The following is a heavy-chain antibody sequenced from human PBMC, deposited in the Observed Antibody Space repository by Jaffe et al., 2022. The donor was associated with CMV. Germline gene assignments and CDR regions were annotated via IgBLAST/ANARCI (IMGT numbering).Heavy chain of an antibody. Sequence: EVQLVESGGGLVKPGGSLRLSCAASGFTFSSYSMNWVRQAPGKGLEWVSSISSSSSYIYYADSVKGRFTISRDNAKNSLYLQMNSLRAEDTAVYYCARDGVIVGAHDAFDIWGQGTMVTVSS. CDR2: ISSSSSYI. J-gene: IGHJ3*02. D-gene: IGHD1-26*01. CDR3: ARDGVIVGAHDAFDI. CDR1: GFTFSSYS. V-gene: IGHV3-21*01.